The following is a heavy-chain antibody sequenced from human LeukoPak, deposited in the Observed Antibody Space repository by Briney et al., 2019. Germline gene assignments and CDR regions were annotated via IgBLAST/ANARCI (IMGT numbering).Heavy chain of an antibody. J-gene: IGHJ4*02. CDR1: GFTVSSNY. CDR3: ARDQGDWNYLFDY. Sequence: GGSLRLSCAASGFTVSSNYMSWVRQAPGKGLEWVSVIYSGGSTYYADSVKGRFTISRDNSKNTLYLQMNSLRAEDTAVYYCARDQGDWNYLFDYWGQGTLVTVSS. V-gene: IGHV3-66*01. CDR2: IYSGGST. D-gene: IGHD1-7*01.